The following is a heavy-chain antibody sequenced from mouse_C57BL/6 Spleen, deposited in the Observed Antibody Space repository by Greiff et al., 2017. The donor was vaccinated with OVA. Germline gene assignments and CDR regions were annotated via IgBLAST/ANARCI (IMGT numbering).Heavy chain of an antibody. CDR3: AMIFDY. CDR2: IYPGDGDT. CDR1: GYAFSSSW. Sequence: VQLQESGPELVKPGASVKISCKASGYAFSSSWMNWVKQRPGKGLEWIGRIYPGDGDTNYNGKFKGKATLTADKSSSTAYMQLSSLTSEDSAVYFCAMIFDYWGQGTTLTVSS. J-gene: IGHJ2*01. V-gene: IGHV1-82*01.